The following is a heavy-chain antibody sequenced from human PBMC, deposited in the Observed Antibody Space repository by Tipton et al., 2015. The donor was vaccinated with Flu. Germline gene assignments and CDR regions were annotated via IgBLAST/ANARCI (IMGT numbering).Heavy chain of an antibody. D-gene: IGHD3-10*01. CDR1: GGSISSYY. J-gene: IGHJ4*02. Sequence: TLSPTCTVSGGSISSYYWSWIRQPAGKGLEWIGRIYTSGSPNYNTSLKGRVPMSLDTTKDQISLKLTSVTAADTAMYYCARVRRNTYYSGSGEGHFDYWGQGTLVTVSS. CDR3: ARVRRNTYYSGSGEGHFDY. V-gene: IGHV4-4*07. CDR2: IYTSGSP.